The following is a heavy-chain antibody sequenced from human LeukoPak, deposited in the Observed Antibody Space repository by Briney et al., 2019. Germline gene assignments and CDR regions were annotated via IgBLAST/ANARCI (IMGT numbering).Heavy chain of an antibody. CDR2: IYYSGST. Sequence: SETLSLTCTVSGGSISSYYWSWIRQPPGKGLEWIGYIYYSGSTNYNPSLKSRVTISVDTSKNQFSLKLSSVAAADTAVYYCARGTLRFLEWLNRQHYYGMDVWGQGTTVTVSS. CDR3: ARGTLRFLEWLNRQHYYGMDV. V-gene: IGHV4-59*01. D-gene: IGHD3-3*01. J-gene: IGHJ6*02. CDR1: GGSISSYY.